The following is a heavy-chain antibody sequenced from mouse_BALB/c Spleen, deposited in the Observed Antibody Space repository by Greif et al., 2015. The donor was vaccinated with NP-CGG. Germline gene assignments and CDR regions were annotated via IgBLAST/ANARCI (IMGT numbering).Heavy chain of an antibody. D-gene: IGHD4-1*01. J-gene: IGHJ4*01. V-gene: IGHV1-84*02. CDR1: GYTFTDYY. CDR2: IYPGSGNT. Sequence: LVESGPELVKPGASVKISCKASGYTFTDYYINWVKQKPGQGLEWIGWIYPGSGNTKYNEKFKGKATLTVDTSSSTAYMQLSSPTSEDTAVYFCARRTGTEAMDYWGQGTSVTVSS. CDR3: ARRTGTEAMDY.